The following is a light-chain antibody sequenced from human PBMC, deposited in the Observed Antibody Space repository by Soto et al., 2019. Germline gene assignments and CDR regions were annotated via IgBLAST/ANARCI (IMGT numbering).Light chain of an antibody. CDR1: QSISSN. CDR2: GAS. V-gene: IGKV3-15*01. Sequence: EVVMTQSPATLSVSPGERATLSCRASQSISSNLAWYQQKPSQAPRLLIYGASTRASGISARFSGSGSGTDFTLTISSLQSEDFAVYYCQQYDNWPPWTFGQGTKVEIK. J-gene: IGKJ1*01. CDR3: QQYDNWPPWT.